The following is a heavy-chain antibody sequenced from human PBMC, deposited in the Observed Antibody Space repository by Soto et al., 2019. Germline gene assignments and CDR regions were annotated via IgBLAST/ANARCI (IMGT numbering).Heavy chain of an antibody. J-gene: IGHJ4*02. D-gene: IGHD2-2*01. CDR3: AKDYCSSTSCHFDY. CDR1: GFTFSSYA. V-gene: IGHV3-23*01. Sequence: GGPLRLSCAASGFTFSSYAMSWVRQAPGKGLEWVSAISGSGGSTYYADSVKGRFTISRDNSKNTLYLQMNSLRAEDTAVYYCAKDYCSSTSCHFDYWGQGNLVTLSS. CDR2: ISGSGGST.